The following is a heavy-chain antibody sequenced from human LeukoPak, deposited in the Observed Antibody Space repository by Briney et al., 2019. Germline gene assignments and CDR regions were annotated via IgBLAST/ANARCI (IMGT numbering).Heavy chain of an antibody. V-gene: IGHV3-74*01. CDR1: GFTFSSYW. CDR3: ASNADTAYYYHYMDV. D-gene: IGHD5-18*01. CDR2: INSDGSST. Sequence: PGGSLRLSCAASGFTFSSYWMHWVRQAPGKGLVWVSRINSDGSSTSYADSVKGRFTISRDNAKNTLYLQMNSLRAEDTAVYYCASNADTAYYYHYMDVWGKGTTVTVSS. J-gene: IGHJ6*03.